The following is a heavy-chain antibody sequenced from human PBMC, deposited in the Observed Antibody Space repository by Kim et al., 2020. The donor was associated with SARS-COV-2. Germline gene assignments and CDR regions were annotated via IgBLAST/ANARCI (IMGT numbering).Heavy chain of an antibody. CDR1: GFTFSSYW. D-gene: IGHD6-13*01. CDR2: IKQDGSEK. CDR3: ARDWAAAAGLRDYYYYYGMDV. Sequence: GGSLRLSCAASGFTFSSYWMSWVRQAPGKGLEWVANIKQDGSEKYYVDSVKGRFTISRDNAKNSLYLQMNSLRAEDTAVYYCARDWAAAAGLRDYYYYYGMDVWGQGTTVTVSS. V-gene: IGHV3-7*01. J-gene: IGHJ6*02.